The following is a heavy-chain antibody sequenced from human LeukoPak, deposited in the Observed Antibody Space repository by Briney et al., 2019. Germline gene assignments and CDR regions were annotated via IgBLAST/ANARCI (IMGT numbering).Heavy chain of an antibody. D-gene: IGHD6-13*01. CDR3: ARHSSSVRGWLDP. CDR2: TYYSGNP. Sequence: PSETLSLTCAVSGGSINSYYWSWIRQPPGKGLEWIGYTYYSGNPNYNPSLKSRVTISVDTSKSQFSLNLTSVTAADTAVYYCARHSSSVRGWLDPWGQGTLVTVSS. V-gene: IGHV4-59*08. J-gene: IGHJ5*02. CDR1: GGSINSYY.